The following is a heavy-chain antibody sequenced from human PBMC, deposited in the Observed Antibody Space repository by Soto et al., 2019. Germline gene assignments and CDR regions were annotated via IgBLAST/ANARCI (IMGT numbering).Heavy chain of an antibody. CDR3: AKALVPALTAKFGY. V-gene: IGHV3-23*01. CDR1: GFIFNNYA. Sequence: QPGGSLRLSCAASGFIFNNYAMTWVRQAPGKGLECVSTVTASGGGTFYANSVKGRFTISRDNSRNTLHLQMSSLRVEDTALYYCAKALVPALTAKFGYWGQGTLVTVSS. J-gene: IGHJ4*02. CDR2: VTASGGGT. D-gene: IGHD5-18*01.